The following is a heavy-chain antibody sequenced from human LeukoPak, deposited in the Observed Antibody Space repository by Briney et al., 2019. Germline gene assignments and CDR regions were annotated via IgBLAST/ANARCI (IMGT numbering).Heavy chain of an antibody. CDR1: EFTFSSFS. Sequence: GGSLRLSCAASEFTFSSFSMNWVRQAPGKGLEWVSYISSSSYYIYYADSVKGRFTVSRDNAKNSLYLQMNSLGDEDTAVYYCARDQNYAFDMWGQGTMVTVSS. J-gene: IGHJ3*02. CDR3: ARDQNYAFDM. V-gene: IGHV3-48*02. CDR2: ISSSSYYI. D-gene: IGHD1-7*01.